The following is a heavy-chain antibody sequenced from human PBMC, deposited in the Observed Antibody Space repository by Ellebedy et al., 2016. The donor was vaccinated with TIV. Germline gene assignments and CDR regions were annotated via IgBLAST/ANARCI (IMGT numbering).Heavy chain of an antibody. V-gene: IGHV3-23*01. CDR3: VKGTSLWVTDAFDV. D-gene: IGHD3-16*01. CDR1: GFIFRSYA. CDR2: IRGDYGST. J-gene: IGHJ3*01. Sequence: GESLKISXAASGFIFRSYALTWVRQAPGTGLEWVSTIRGDYGSTYYADSVKGRFTISRDNSKNTLYLQMNSLRADDTAVHYCVKGTSLWVTDAFDVWGRGTMVTVSS.